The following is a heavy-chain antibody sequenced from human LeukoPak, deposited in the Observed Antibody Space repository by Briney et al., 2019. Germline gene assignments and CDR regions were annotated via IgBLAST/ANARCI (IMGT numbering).Heavy chain of an antibody. CDR2: VFTRGTT. J-gene: IGHJ4*02. Sequence: SETLSLTCTVSGGSISSGSYYWNWIRQPAGKRLEWLGHVFTRGTTNYNASLEGRLTILLDTARNQFSLYLSSVTAADTAMYFCARSSLAVYFDYWGQGTLVTASS. D-gene: IGHD6-19*01. V-gene: IGHV4-61*09. CDR1: GGSISSGSYY. CDR3: ARSSLAVYFDY.